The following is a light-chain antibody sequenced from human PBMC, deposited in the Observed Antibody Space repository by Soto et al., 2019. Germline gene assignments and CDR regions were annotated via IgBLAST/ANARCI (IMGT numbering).Light chain of an antibody. CDR3: QQTYSTPYT. J-gene: IGKJ2*01. CDR1: QRITTY. Sequence: SQMTQSPSSLSASVGDRVTITCRSSQRITTYLSWYQQKPGEAPKLLISTSGTLQRGVPSRFSGSGSGTDFTLTITALRPEDFATYFCQQTYSTPYTFGQVNKLEI. CDR2: TSG. V-gene: IGKV1-39*01.